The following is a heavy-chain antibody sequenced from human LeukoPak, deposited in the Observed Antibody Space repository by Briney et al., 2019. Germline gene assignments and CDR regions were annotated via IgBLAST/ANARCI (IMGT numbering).Heavy chain of an antibody. CDR3: AKGPGSGYDHDYYYGLDV. CDR1: GFTFSSYG. V-gene: IGHV3-30*18. Sequence: GGSLRLSCAASGFTFSSYGMHWVRQAPGKGLEWVAVISYDGSNKYYADSVKGRLTISRDNSKNTLYLQMNFLTSVDTAVYYCAKGPGSGYDHDYYYGLDVWGQGTTVTVSS. CDR2: ISYDGSNK. D-gene: IGHD5-12*01. J-gene: IGHJ6*01.